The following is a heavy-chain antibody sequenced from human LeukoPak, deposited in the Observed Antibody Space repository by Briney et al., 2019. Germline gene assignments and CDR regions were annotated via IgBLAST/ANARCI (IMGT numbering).Heavy chain of an antibody. J-gene: IGHJ4*02. D-gene: IGHD5-12*01. CDR3: AKGAYDYIEIGYFDS. V-gene: IGHV3-23*01. CDR2: ISGSGGST. CDR1: GLTFSSSA. Sequence: PGGSLRLSCAASGLTFSSSAMSWVRQAPGKGLEWVSAISGSGGSTYYADSVKGRFTISRDNSKNTLFLQMNSLRAEDTAIYYCAKGAYDYIEIGYFDSWGQGTLVTVSS.